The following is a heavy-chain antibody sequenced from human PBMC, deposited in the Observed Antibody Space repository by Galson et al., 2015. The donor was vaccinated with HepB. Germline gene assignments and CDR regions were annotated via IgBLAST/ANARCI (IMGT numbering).Heavy chain of an antibody. CDR3: ARGRAFYDLLAGYFDY. Sequence: SLRLSCAASGFTFSSYTMHWVGQAPGKGLEWVTFISYDGSNKYYADSVKGRFTISRDNSKNTLYLQMNNLRAEDTAVYYCARGRAFYDLLAGYFDYWGQGTLVTVSS. V-gene: IGHV3-30-3*01. CDR1: GFTFSSYT. CDR2: ISYDGSNK. D-gene: IGHD3-9*01. J-gene: IGHJ4*02.